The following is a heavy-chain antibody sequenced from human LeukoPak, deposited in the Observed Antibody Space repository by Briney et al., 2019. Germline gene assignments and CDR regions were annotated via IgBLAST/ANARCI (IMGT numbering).Heavy chain of an antibody. CDR1: GGSISSYY. D-gene: IGHD6-19*01. V-gene: IGHV4-59*12. CDR3: ARVHSSGWYDY. Sequence: SETLSLTCTVSGGSISSYYWSWIRQPPGKGLEWIGYIYYSGSTNYNPSLKSRVTISVDTSKNQFSLKLSSVTAADTAVYYCARVHSSGWYDYWGQGTLVTVSS. CDR2: IYYSGST. J-gene: IGHJ4*02.